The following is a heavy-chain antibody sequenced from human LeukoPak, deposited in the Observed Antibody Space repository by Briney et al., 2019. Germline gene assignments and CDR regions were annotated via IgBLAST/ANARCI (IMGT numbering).Heavy chain of an antibody. V-gene: IGHV4-34*01. CDR2: MNHSGST. CDR3: ARVSKYFGSGSHWYFDL. CDR1: GGSFSGYY. J-gene: IGHJ2*01. D-gene: IGHD3-10*01. Sequence: PSETLSLTCAVYGGSFSGYYWSWIRQPPGKGLEWIGEMNHSGSTNYNPSLKSRVAISADTSKNQFSLKLSSVTAAGTAVYYCARVSKYFGSGSHWYFDLWGRGTLVTVSS.